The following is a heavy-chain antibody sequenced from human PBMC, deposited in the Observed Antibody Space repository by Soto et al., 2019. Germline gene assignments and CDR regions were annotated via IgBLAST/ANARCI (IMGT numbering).Heavy chain of an antibody. J-gene: IGHJ3*02. CDR3: ARARTAAAVGRWAFDI. CDR2: IKQDGSEK. Sequence: GGSLRLSCAASGFTFSSYWMSWVRQAPGQGLEWVANIKQDGSEKYYVESVKGRFTISRDNAKNSLYLQMNSLRAEDTAVYYCARARTAAAVGRWAFDIWGQGTMVTVSS. D-gene: IGHD6-13*01. CDR1: GFTFSSYW. V-gene: IGHV3-7*01.